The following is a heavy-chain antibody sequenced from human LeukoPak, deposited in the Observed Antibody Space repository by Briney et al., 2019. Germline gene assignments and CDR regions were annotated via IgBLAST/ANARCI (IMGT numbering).Heavy chain of an antibody. CDR2: ISSSSSYI. CDR1: GFTFSSYS. J-gene: IGHJ4*02. D-gene: IGHD4-17*01. Sequence: PGGSLRPSCAASGFTFSSYSMNWVRQAPGKGLEWVSSISSSSSYIYYADSVKGRFTISRDNAKNSLYLQMNSLRAEDTAVYYCARSGATVTKFDYWGQGTLVTVSS. V-gene: IGHV3-21*01. CDR3: ARSGATVTKFDY.